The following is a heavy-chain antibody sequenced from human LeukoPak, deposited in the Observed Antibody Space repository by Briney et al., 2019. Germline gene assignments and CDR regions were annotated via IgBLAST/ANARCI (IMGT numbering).Heavy chain of an antibody. CDR1: GGSISSYY. Sequence: SSETLSLTCTVSGGSISSYYWSWIRQPPGKGLEWIGYIYYSGSTNYNPSLKSRVTISVDTSKNQFSLKLSSVTAADTAVYYCARGYCGGDCYTPNENWFDPWGQGTLVTVSS. V-gene: IGHV4-59*01. J-gene: IGHJ5*02. CDR2: IYYSGST. CDR3: ARGYCGGDCYTPNENWFDP. D-gene: IGHD2-21*02.